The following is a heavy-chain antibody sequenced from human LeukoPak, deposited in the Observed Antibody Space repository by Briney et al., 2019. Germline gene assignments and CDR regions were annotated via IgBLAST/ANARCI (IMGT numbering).Heavy chain of an antibody. CDR1: GGSISSYY. J-gene: IGHJ4*02. CDR3: ARTAGPYYYGSGSFDY. D-gene: IGHD3-10*01. Sequence: SETLSLTCTVSGGSISSYYWSWIRQPPGKGLEWIGCIYCSGSTNYNPSLKSRVTISVDTSKNQFSLKLSSVTAADTAVYYCARTAGPYYYGSGSFDYWGQGTLVTVSS. V-gene: IGHV4-59*01. CDR2: IYCSGST.